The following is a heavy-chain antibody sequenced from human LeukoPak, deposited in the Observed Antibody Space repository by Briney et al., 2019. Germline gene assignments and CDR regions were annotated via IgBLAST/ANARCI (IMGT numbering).Heavy chain of an antibody. CDR3: ARFTMVRGVNPDY. CDR2: MNPNSGNT. Sequence: ASVKVSCKASGYTFTSYDINWVRQATGQGLEWMGWMNPNSGNTGYAQKFQGRVTMTRNTSISTAYMELSSLRSEDTAVYYCARFTMVRGVNPDYWGQGTLVTVSS. V-gene: IGHV1-8*01. CDR1: GYTFTSYD. D-gene: IGHD3-10*01. J-gene: IGHJ4*02.